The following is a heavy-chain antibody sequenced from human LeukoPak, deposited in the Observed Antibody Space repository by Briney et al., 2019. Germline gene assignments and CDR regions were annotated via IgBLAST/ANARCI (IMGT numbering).Heavy chain of an antibody. CDR1: GSTFSSYA. J-gene: IGHJ4*02. D-gene: IGHD2-21*02. Sequence: GGSLRLSCAASGSTFSSYAMSWVRQAPGKGLEWVSAISGSGGSTYYADSVKGRFTISRDNSKNTLYLQMNSLRAEDTAVYYCAKDCGGDCHSPDYWGQGTLVTVSS. CDR2: ISGSGGST. CDR3: AKDCGGDCHSPDY. V-gene: IGHV3-23*01.